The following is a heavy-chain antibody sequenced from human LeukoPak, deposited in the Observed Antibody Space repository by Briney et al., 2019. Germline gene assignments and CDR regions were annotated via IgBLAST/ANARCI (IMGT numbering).Heavy chain of an antibody. CDR1: GGSFSGYY. CDR3: ARRLWFGELSSRAFDI. CDR2: INHSGST. Sequence: SETLSLTCADYGGSFSGYYWSWIRQPPGKGLEWIGEINHSGSTNYNPSLKSRVTISVDTSKNQFSLKLSSVTAADTAVYYCARRLWFGELSSRAFDIWGQGTMVTVSS. V-gene: IGHV4-34*01. J-gene: IGHJ3*02. D-gene: IGHD3-10*01.